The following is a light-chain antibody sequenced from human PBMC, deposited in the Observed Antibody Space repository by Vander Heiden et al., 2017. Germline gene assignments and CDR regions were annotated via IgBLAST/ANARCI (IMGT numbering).Light chain of an antibody. J-gene: IGKJ4*01. CDR2: DAS. CDR1: QDISIY. Sequence: IQLTQFPSSLSASVGDRVTITCQASQDISIYLNWYQQKPGKAPNRLIYDASNLKTGAPSRLSGSGSGTDLTFTISSLQPEDFATYSCQQAYSLPPTFGGGTKVEIK. CDR3: QQAYSLPPT. V-gene: IGKV1-33*01.